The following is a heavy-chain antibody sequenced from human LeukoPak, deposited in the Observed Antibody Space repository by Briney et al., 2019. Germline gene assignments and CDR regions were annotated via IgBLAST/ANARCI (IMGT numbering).Heavy chain of an antibody. CDR1: GFTFSSYS. CDR3: ARDGVPDAFDI. Sequence: SGGSLRLSCAASGFTFSSYSMNWVRQAPGKGLEWVSVIYSGGSIYYADSVKGRFTISRDNSKNTLYLQMNSLRAEDTAVYYCARDGVPDAFDIWGQGTMVTVSS. J-gene: IGHJ3*02. CDR2: IYSGGSI. V-gene: IGHV3-66*02. D-gene: IGHD3-16*01.